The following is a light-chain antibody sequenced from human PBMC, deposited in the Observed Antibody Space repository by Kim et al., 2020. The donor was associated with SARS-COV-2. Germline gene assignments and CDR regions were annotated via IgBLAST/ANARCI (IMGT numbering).Light chain of an antibody. V-gene: IGLV3-19*01. CDR2: GKN. Sequence: SSELTQDPAVSVALGQTVRITCQGDSLRSYYASWYQQKPGRAPVLVIYGKNNRPSGIPDRFSGSSSGNTASLTITGAQAEDEADYYCNSRDSSAFYVFGTGTKVTVL. J-gene: IGLJ1*01. CDR1: SLRSYY. CDR3: NSRDSSAFYV.